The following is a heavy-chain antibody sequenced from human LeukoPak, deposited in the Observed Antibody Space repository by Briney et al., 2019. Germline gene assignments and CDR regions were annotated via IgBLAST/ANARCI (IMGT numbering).Heavy chain of an antibody. D-gene: IGHD6-6*01. CDR3: ARRQLASRSLGAGGYDY. Sequence: GSLRLSCAVSGFTVSSNYMGWVRQAPGKGLEWIGEINHSGSTNYNPSLKSRVTISVDTSKNQFSLKLSSVTAADTAVYYCARRQLASRSLGAGGYDYWGQGTLVTVSS. CDR1: GFTVSSNY. J-gene: IGHJ4*02. CDR2: INHSGST. V-gene: IGHV4-34*01.